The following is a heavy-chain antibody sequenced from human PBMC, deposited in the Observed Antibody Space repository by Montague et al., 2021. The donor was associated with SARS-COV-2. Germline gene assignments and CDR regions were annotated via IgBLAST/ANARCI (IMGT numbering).Heavy chain of an antibody. J-gene: IGHJ4*02. D-gene: IGHD6-19*01. CDR3: AGGEYYSGWYGLKYYFDY. V-gene: IGHV4-34*01. Sequence: SETLSLTCAVYGGSFSGYYWSWIRQPPGKGLEWIGEINHSGSTXXXPSXXXRVTISVDTSKNQFSLKLSSVTAADTAVYYCAGGEYYSGWYGLKYYFDYWGQGTLVIVSS. CDR2: INHSGST. CDR1: GGSFSGYY.